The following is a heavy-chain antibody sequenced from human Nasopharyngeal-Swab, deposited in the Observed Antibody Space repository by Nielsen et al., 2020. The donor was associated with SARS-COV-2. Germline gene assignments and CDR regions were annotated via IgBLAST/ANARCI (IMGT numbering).Heavy chain of an antibody. V-gene: IGHV3-30-3*01. Sequence: GESLKISCAASGFTFSSYAVHWVRQAPGKGLEWVAVISYDGSNKYYADSVKGRFTISRDNSKNTLYLQMNSLRAEDTAVYYCASAYGGSYWYFDLWGRGTLVTVSP. J-gene: IGHJ2*01. CDR3: ASAYGGSYWYFDL. CDR1: GFTFSSYA. CDR2: ISYDGSNK. D-gene: IGHD4-23*01.